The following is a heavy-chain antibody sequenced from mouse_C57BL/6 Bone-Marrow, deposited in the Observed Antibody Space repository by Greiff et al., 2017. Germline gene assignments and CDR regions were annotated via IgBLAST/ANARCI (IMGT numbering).Heavy chain of an antibody. J-gene: IGHJ2*01. Sequence: QVQLQQPGAELVKPGASVKMSCKASGYTFTSYWITWVKQRPGQGLEWIGDIYPGSGSTNYNEKFKSKATLTVDTSSSTAYMQLSSLTSEDSAVYYCAREGLTTVVARGYFDYWAKAPLSQSPQ. CDR2: IYPGSGST. CDR3: AREGLTTVVARGYFDY. D-gene: IGHD1-1*01. V-gene: IGHV1-55*01. CDR1: GYTFTSYW.